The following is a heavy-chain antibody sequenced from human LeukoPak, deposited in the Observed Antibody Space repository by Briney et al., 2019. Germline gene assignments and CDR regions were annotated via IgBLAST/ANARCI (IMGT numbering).Heavy chain of an antibody. Sequence: SETLSLTCTLSGGSISTYSWSWIRQPPGKGLEWIGYIYHSGSTNYNPSLKSRVTILVDTSKNQLFLKLSSVTAADKAVYYCARGSGYTSAIGYWGQGAMVTVSS. CDR3: ARGSGYTSAIGY. CDR2: IYHSGST. CDR1: GGSISTYS. J-gene: IGHJ4*02. V-gene: IGHV4-59*01. D-gene: IGHD5-12*01.